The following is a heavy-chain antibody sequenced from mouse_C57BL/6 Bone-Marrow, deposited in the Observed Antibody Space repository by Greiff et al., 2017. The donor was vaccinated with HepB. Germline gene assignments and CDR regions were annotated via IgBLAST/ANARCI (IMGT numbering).Heavy chain of an antibody. CDR2: ISSGSSTI. CDR3: ARGYGLWFAY. Sequence: DVMLVESGGGLVKPGGSLKLSCAASGFTFSDYGMHWVRQAPEKGLEWVAYISSGSSTIYYADTVKGRFTISRDNAKNTLFLQMTSLRSEDTAMYYCARGYGLWFAYWGQGTLVTVSA. J-gene: IGHJ3*01. CDR1: GFTFSDYG. V-gene: IGHV5-17*01. D-gene: IGHD2-2*01.